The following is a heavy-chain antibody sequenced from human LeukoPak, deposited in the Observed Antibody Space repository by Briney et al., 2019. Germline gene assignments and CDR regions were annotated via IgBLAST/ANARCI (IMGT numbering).Heavy chain of an antibody. Sequence: ASVRVSFKASGYTFTCYYMHWVRQAPGQGREWMGWINPNSGGTNYAQKFQGRVTMTRDTSISTAYMELSRLRPDDTAVYYCARAVAGTRMDLWGQGTTVTVSS. CDR1: GYTFTCYY. V-gene: IGHV1-2*02. J-gene: IGHJ6*02. CDR3: ARAVAGTRMDL. D-gene: IGHD6-19*01. CDR2: INPNSGGT.